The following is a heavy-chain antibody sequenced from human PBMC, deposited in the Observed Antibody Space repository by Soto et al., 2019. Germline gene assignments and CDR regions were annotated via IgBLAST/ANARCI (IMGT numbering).Heavy chain of an antibody. V-gene: IGHV1-18*04. CDR2: SSAYNGNT. CDR3: ARNSLELSNWFDP. CDR1: GYTFTSYG. D-gene: IGHD1-7*01. J-gene: IGHJ5*02. Sequence: QVKLVQSGAEVKKPGASVKVSGKASGYTFTSYGISWVRQAPGQGLEWMGWSSAYNGNTNYARKLQGRVTMTTDTSTSKAYMELRSLRSDDTAVYYCARNSLELSNWFDPWGQGTLVTVSS.